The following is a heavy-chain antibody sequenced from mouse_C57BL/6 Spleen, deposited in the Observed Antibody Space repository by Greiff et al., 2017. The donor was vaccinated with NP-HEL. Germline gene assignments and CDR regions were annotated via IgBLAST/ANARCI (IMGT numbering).Heavy chain of an antibody. CDR2: IDPSDSET. J-gene: IGHJ4*01. CDR1: GYTFTSYW. Sequence: VQLQQPGAELVRPGSSVKLSCKASGYTFTSYWMHWVKQRPIQGLEWIGNIDPSDSETHYNQKFKDKATLTVDKSSSTAYMQLSSLTSEDSAVYYCARSDSSGFYAMDYWGQGTSVTDSS. D-gene: IGHD3-2*02. CDR3: ARSDSSGFYAMDY. V-gene: IGHV1-52*01.